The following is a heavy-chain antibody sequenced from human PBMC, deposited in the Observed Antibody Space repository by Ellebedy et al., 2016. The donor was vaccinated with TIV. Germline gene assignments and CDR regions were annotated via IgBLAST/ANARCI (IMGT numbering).Heavy chain of an antibody. CDR3: GTPPGEVARYIKYV. J-gene: IGHJ6*02. CDR2: IWYDGTNK. Sequence: GESLKISCAASGFSFSDYAMFWVRQAPGKGLEWVALIWYDGTNKNYADSVKGRFTISRDNSKNTLYLQMNSLRVEDTAVYYCGTPPGEVARYIKYVWGQGTMVTVS. CDR1: GFSFSDYA. D-gene: IGHD4-11*01. V-gene: IGHV3-33*07.